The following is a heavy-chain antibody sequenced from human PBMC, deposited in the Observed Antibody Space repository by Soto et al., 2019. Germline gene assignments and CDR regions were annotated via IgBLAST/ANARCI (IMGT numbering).Heavy chain of an antibody. V-gene: IGHV1-69*06. CDR1: GGTFSSYA. D-gene: IGHD3-22*01. CDR3: ARDGGHRSGYYWPYYYYGMDV. J-gene: IGHJ6*02. Sequence: SVKVSCKASGGTFSSYAISWVRQAPGQGLEWMGGIIPIFGTANYAQKFQGRVTITADKSTSTAYMELSSLRSEDTAVYYCARDGGHRSGYYWPYYYYGMDVWGQGTTVTSP. CDR2: IIPIFGTA.